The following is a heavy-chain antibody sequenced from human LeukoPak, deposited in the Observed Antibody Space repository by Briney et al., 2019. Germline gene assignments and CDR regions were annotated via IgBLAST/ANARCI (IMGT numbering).Heavy chain of an antibody. V-gene: IGHV4-38-2*02. CDR2: IYHSGST. CDR1: GYSISSGYY. D-gene: IGHD1-1*01. J-gene: IGHJ4*02. CDR3: ARGNVDDYFDY. Sequence: KTSETLSLTCTVSGYSISSGYYWGWIRQPPGKGLEWIGSIYHSGSTYYNPSLKSRVTISVDTSKNQFSLKLSSVTAADTAVYYCARGNVDDYFDYWGQGTLVTVSS.